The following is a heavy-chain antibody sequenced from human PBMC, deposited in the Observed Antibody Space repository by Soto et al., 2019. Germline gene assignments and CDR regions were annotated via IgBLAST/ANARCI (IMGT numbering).Heavy chain of an antibody. CDR3: ARDSRNYDSNGYPD. CDR2: IYYSGST. Sequence: SETLSLTCTVSGGSISSGGYYWSWIRQHPGKGLEWIGYIYYSGSTYYNPSLKSRVTISVDTSKNQFSLKLSSVTAADTAVYYCARDSRNYDSNGYPDWGQGTLVTVSS. CDR1: GGSISSGGYY. V-gene: IGHV4-31*03. J-gene: IGHJ4*02. D-gene: IGHD3-22*01.